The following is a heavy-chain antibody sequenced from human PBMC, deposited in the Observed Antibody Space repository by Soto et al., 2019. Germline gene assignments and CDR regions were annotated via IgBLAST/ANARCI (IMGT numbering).Heavy chain of an antibody. CDR3: ARAKITPGYYYSGMDV. D-gene: IGHD1-20*01. V-gene: IGHV4-31*03. Sequence: TSETLSLTCNVSGCSISSGGYYWNWIRQQPGKALEWIGYISYSGSRYYNPSLKSRITISVDTSKNQFSLKLSSVTAADTAVYYCARAKITPGYYYSGMDVCGQGTTVTVSS. CDR1: GCSISSGGYY. J-gene: IGHJ6*02. CDR2: ISYSGSR.